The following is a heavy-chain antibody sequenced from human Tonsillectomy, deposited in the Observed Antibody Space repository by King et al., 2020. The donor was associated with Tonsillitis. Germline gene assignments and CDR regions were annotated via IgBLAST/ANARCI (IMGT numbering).Heavy chain of an antibody. D-gene: IGHD1-26*01. J-gene: IGHJ6*03. V-gene: IGHV3-23*04. CDR3: AKDLDSGTYYYYYYMDV. CDR1: GFTFSSYA. CDR2: ISGSGSST. Sequence: VQLVESGGGLVQPGGSLRLSCATSGFTFSSYAMTWVRQAPGKGLEWVSGISGSGSSTYYADSVKGRFTISRENSKNTLYLQMNSLRAEDTAVYYCAKDLDSGTYYYYYYMDVWGKGTTVTVSS.